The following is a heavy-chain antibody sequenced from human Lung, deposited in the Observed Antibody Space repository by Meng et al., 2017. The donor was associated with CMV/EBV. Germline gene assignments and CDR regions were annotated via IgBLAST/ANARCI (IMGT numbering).Heavy chain of an antibody. D-gene: IGHD3-3*01. CDR1: DSTFCVYQ. CDR3: VRANLESADY. J-gene: IGHJ4*02. CDR2: ITTSSGGT. V-gene: IGHV1-2*06. Sequence: VQWVKSGGALEKLGGKVKGYSKASDSTFCVYQTPWLRQAPGQGLEWVGRITTSSGGTTYAQKFKGRVTMTRDTSISTAYMELSSLRYDDAAIYYCVRANLESADYWGQGTLVTVSS.